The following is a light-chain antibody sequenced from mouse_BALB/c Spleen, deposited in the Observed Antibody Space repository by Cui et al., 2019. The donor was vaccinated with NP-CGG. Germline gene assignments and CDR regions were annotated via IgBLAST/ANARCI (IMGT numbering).Light chain of an antibody. Sequence: AGLTQETAPTTSPGETVTLTCRSSTGAVTTSNYANWVQKKPDHLFTGLIGGTNNRAPGVPARFSGSLIGDKAALTITGAQTEDEAKYFCALWYSNHWVFGGGTKLTVL. CDR3: ALWYSNHWV. CDR1: TGAVTTSNY. J-gene: IGLJ1*01. CDR2: GTN. V-gene: IGLV1*01.